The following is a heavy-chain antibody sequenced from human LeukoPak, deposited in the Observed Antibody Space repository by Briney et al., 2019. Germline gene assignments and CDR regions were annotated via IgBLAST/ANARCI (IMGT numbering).Heavy chain of an antibody. J-gene: IGHJ4*02. CDR1: GFTFTTYA. D-gene: IGHD6-19*01. Sequence: PGGSLRLSCSASGFTFTTYAMHWVRQAPGKGLEFISAISTNVGNTYYADSVKGGFTISRDNSNNTLYLQMSSLRAEDTAVYYCSVAGRTKDYWGQGALVTVSS. V-gene: IGHV3-64D*06. CDR3: SVAGRTKDY. CDR2: ISTNVGNT.